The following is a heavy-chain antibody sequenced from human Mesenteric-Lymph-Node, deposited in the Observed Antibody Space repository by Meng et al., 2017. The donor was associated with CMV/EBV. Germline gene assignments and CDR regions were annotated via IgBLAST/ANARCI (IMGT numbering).Heavy chain of an antibody. CDR3: ATKVSQGAIVVVPPATPSHYYYYAMDV. CDR2: VSGGGGNT. D-gene: IGHD2-2*01. Sequence: GESLKISCAASGFTFSTYAMSWVRQAPGKGLEWVSSVSGGGGNTFYADSVKGRFTISRDNSKNTLYLQMNSLRAEDTAVYYCATKVSQGAIVVVPPATPSHYYYYAMDVWGQGTTVTVSS. J-gene: IGHJ6*02. V-gene: IGHV3-23*01. CDR1: GFTFSTYA.